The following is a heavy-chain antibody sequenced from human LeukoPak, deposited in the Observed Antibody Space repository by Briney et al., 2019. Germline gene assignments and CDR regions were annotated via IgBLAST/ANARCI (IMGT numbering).Heavy chain of an antibody. V-gene: IGHV4-4*02. CDR1: GGSISSSNW. Sequence: SETLSLTCAVSGGSISSSNWWSWVRPPPGKGLEWIGEIYHSGSTNYNPSLKSRVTISVDKSKNQFSLKLSSVTAADTAVYYCATLIAAAGTNSDYWGQGTLVTVSS. CDR3: ATLIAAAGTNSDY. CDR2: IYHSGST. D-gene: IGHD6-13*01. J-gene: IGHJ4*02.